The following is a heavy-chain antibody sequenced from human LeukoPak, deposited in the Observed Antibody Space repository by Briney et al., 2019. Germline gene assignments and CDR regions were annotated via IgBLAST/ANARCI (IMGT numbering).Heavy chain of an antibody. V-gene: IGHV3-48*01. Sequence: GGSLRLSCAASGFTVNTHDMHWVRQAPGEGPEWIAYFGISGTIYYADSVRGRFTISRDNAKNSLFLQMNSLRVDDTAIFYCAGYGVYPYWGQGTPVTVSS. CDR3: AGYGVYPY. CDR1: GFTVNTHD. J-gene: IGHJ4*02. D-gene: IGHD4-17*01. CDR2: FGISGTI.